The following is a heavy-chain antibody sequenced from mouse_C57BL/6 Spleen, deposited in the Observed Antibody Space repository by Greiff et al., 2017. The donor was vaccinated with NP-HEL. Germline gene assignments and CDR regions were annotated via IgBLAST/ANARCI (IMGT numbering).Heavy chain of an antibody. J-gene: IGHJ2*01. CDR3: ARSYGYFDY. V-gene: IGHV1-54*01. Sequence: QVQLQQSGAELVRPGPSVKVSCKASGYAFTNYLIEWVKQRPGQGLELIGVINPGSGGTNYNEKFKGKATLTADKSSSTAYMQLSSLTSEDSAVYFCARSYGYFDYWGQGTTLTVSS. D-gene: IGHD2-10*02. CDR2: INPGSGGT. CDR1: GYAFTNYL.